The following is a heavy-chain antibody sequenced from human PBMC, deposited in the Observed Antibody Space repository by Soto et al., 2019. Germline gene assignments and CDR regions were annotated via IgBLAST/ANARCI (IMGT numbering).Heavy chain of an antibody. CDR2: AYYRSKLSY. Sequence: QVQLQQSGPGLVQPSQTLSLTCAISGDSVSNNKFHWNWIRRSPSIGLEWLGRAYYRSKLSYEYAESVNTRIIRIPVTTKNQLSLQLIYVTPEDTGVYYCARLVGNSWIDYWGQGTLVTVSS. CDR3: ARLVGNSWIDY. CDR1: GDSVSNNKFH. D-gene: IGHD6-13*01. J-gene: IGHJ4*02. V-gene: IGHV6-1*01.